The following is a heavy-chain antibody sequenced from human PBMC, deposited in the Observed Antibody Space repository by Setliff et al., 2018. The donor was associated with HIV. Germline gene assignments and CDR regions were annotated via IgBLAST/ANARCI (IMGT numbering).Heavy chain of an antibody. V-gene: IGHV4-59*08. J-gene: IGHJ4*02. CDR1: NGSISSHY. CDR3: ARPAPRGYSYGHYYFDY. Sequence: LSLTCTVSNGSISSHYWSWIRQPPGKGLEWIGNMYYSGSTNYNPSLKSRVTISVDRSQNHFSLKLSSVTAADTAVYYCARPAPRGYSYGHYYFDYWGQGTLVTVSS. D-gene: IGHD5-18*01. CDR2: MYYSGST.